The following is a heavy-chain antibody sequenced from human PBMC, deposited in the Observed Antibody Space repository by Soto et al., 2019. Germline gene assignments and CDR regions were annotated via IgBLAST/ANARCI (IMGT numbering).Heavy chain of an antibody. J-gene: IGHJ3*01. D-gene: IGHD2-15*01. V-gene: IGHV5-10-1*01. CDR3: ARPASGGSRDAFDV. CDR1: GYKFTTFW. CDR2: IDPTDSFT. Sequence: PGGSLQISCKASGYKFTTFWLNWVRQTPGKGLEWLGRIDPTDSFTNYSPPFEGHVTISVDRSIRTAYLQWNSLQASDTAIYYCARPASGGSRDAFDVWGQGTKVTV.